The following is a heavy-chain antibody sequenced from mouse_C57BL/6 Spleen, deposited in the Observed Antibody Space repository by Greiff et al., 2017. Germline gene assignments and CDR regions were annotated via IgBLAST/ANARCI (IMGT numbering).Heavy chain of an antibody. J-gene: IGHJ2*01. CDR1: GYTFTSYW. Sequence: QVQLQQPGAELVMPGASVKLSCKASGYTFTSYWMHWVKQRPGQGLEWIGEIDPSDSYTNYNQKFKGKSTLTVDKSSSTAYMQLSSLTSEDSAVYYCARETPGKNFDYWGQGTTLTVSS. V-gene: IGHV1-69*01. CDR3: ARETPGKNFDY. CDR2: IDPSDSYT.